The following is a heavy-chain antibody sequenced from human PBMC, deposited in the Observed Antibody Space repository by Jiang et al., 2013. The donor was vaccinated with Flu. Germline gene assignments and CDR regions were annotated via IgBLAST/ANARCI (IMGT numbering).Heavy chain of an antibody. CDR3: TKGRDYGESFDY. J-gene: IGHJ4*02. CDR2: INPESGGT. V-gene: IGHV1-2*02. Sequence: SGAEVKKPGASVKVSCRAFGYTLTAYSMHWVRQAPGQGLEWMGRINPESGGTTYAQQFQGRVTMTSDTSISTVYMEVSELTYDDTAVFYCTKGRDYGESFDYWGQGTLVTVSS. CDR1: GYTLTAYS. D-gene: IGHD4/OR15-4a*01.